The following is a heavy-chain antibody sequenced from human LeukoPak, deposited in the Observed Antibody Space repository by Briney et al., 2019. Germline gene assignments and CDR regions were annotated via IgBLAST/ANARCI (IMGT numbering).Heavy chain of an antibody. Sequence: PSETLSLTCTVSGGSISSYYWSWIRQPPGKGLEWIGYIYYSGSTNYNPSLKSRVTISVDTSKNQFSLKLSSVTAADTAVYYCARPYYGSGSYYNRNWFDPWGQGTLVTVSS. D-gene: IGHD3-10*01. V-gene: IGHV4-59*12. J-gene: IGHJ5*02. CDR3: ARPYYGSGSYYNRNWFDP. CDR1: GGSISSYY. CDR2: IYYSGST.